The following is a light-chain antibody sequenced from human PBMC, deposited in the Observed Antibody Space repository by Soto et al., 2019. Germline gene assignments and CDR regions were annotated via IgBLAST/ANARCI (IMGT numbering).Light chain of an antibody. J-gene: IGKJ4*01. Sequence: DIQLTQSPLSLSASVGDRVTITCQASQVVGKFLNWFQQKSGEAPKLLIYDASHLESGVPVRFSGSGSGSAFTLTIRSLQPEDLATYYCPQYDSPPPTFGGGTKVDMK. CDR1: QVVGKF. CDR2: DAS. V-gene: IGKV1-33*01. CDR3: PQYDSPPPT.